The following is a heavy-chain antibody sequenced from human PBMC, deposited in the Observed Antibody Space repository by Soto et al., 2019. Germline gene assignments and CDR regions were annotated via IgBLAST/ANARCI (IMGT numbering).Heavy chain of an antibody. Sequence: QVQLQQWGAGLLKPSETLSLTCAVYGGSFSGYYWSWIRQPPGKGLEWMGEINHSGSTNYNPSLKSRVTISVDTSKNQFSLKLSSVTAADTAVYYCAFSAGYGTWFDPWGQGTLVTVSS. V-gene: IGHV4-34*01. D-gene: IGHD5-12*01. J-gene: IGHJ5*02. CDR1: GGSFSGYY. CDR2: INHSGST. CDR3: AFSAGYGTWFDP.